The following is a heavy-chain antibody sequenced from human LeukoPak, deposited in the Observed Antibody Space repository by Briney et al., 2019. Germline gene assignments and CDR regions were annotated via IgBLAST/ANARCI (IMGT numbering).Heavy chain of an antibody. CDR3: ARTNPVYGDYDY. D-gene: IGHD4-17*01. Sequence: PGGSLRLSCAVSGFSVNDNYMSWVRQAPGKGLQWVSVMFPDGRTYYADSVKGRFTISRDLARNTLLLQMHSLRADDTAVHYCARTNPVYGDYDYWGQGPLVTVSS. V-gene: IGHV3-53*01. CDR2: MFPDGRT. J-gene: IGHJ4*02. CDR1: GFSVNDNY.